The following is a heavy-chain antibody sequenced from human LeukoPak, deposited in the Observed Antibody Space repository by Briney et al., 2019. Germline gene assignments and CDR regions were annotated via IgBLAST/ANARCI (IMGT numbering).Heavy chain of an antibody. D-gene: IGHD6-19*01. CDR3: ARGSISIAVAADAFDI. CDR1: GFTFSSYS. Sequence: GGSLRLSCAASGFTFSSYSMNWVRPAPGKGLEWVSSMSSSSKYIYYADSVKGRFTISRDNAKNSLFLQMNSLRAEDTAVHYCARGSISIAVAADAFDIWGQGTMVTVSS. CDR2: MSSSSKYI. V-gene: IGHV3-21*01. J-gene: IGHJ3*02.